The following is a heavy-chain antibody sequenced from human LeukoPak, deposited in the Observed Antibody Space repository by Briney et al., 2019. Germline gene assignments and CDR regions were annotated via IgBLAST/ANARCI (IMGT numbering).Heavy chain of an antibody. CDR1: GYTFTDYY. D-gene: IGHD1-26*01. V-gene: IGHV1-2*02. CDR3: ARDGNFDY. Sequence: ASVKGSCKASGYTFTDYYIHWIRQAPGQGLEWMGWISPNSGGTNYAQKFQGRVTMTRDTSISPAYMELSRLRSDDTAVYYCARDGNFDYWGQGTLVTVSS. CDR2: ISPNSGGT. J-gene: IGHJ4*02.